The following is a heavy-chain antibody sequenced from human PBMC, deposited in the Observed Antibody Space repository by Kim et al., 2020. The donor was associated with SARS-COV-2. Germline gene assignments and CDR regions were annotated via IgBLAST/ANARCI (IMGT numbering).Heavy chain of an antibody. CDR1: GFTFSSYG. D-gene: IGHD1-1*01. CDR3: AGASTWKSLRIETYYGMDV. J-gene: IGHJ6*02. Sequence: GGSLRLSCAASGFTFSSYGMHWVRQAPGKGLEWVAVIWYDGSNKYYADSVKGRFTISRDNSKNTLYLQMNSLRAEDTAVYYCAGASTWKSLRIETYYGMDVWGQGTTVTVSS. V-gene: IGHV3-33*01. CDR2: IWYDGSNK.